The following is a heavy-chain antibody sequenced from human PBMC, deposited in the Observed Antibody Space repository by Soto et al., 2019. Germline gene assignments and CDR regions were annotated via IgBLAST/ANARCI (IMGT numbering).Heavy chain of an antibody. CDR2: INHSGST. D-gene: IGHD6-13*01. J-gene: IGHJ6*03. CDR1: GGSFSGYY. Sequence: SETLSLTCAVYGGSFSGYYWSWIRQPPGKGLEWIGEINHSGSTNYNPSLKSRVTISVDTSKNQFSLKLSSVTAADTAVYYCAREAAGYYYYYYMDVWGKGTKVTVSS. CDR3: AREAAGYYYYYYMDV. V-gene: IGHV4-34*01.